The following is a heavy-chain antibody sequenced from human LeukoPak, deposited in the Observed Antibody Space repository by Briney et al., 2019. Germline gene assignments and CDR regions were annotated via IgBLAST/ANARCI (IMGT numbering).Heavy chain of an antibody. CDR3: ARENSGSYREFDY. V-gene: IGHV4-4*07. D-gene: IGHD1-26*01. CDR2: IYTSGST. Sequence: SETLSLTCTVSGGSISSYYWSWIRQPAGKGLEWIGRIYTSGSTNYNASLKSRVSMSVDTSKNQCSLKLSSVTAADTAVFYCARENSGSYREFDYWGQGTLVTVSS. J-gene: IGHJ4*02. CDR1: GGSISSYY.